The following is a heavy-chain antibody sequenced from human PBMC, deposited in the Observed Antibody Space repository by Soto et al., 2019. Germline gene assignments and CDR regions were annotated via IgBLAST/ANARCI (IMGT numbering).Heavy chain of an antibody. CDR2: IYYSGST. CDR1: GGSISSYY. D-gene: IGHD5-18*01. V-gene: IGHV4-59*01. CDR3: ARTLYSYGPRFDY. J-gene: IGHJ4*02. Sequence: SETLSLTCTVSGGSISSYYWSWIRQPPGKGLECIGYIYYSGSTNYNPSLKSRVTISVDTSKNQFSLKLSSVTAADTAVYYCARTLYSYGPRFDYWGQGTLVTVSS.